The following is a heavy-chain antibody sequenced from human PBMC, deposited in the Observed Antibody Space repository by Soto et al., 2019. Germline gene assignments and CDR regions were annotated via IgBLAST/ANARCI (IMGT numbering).Heavy chain of an antibody. CDR2: TYYRSKWYN. CDR3: ARVDIVVVPAMGAFDI. D-gene: IGHD2-2*01. CDR1: GDSVSSNSAA. Sequence: KQSQTLSLTCAISGDSVSSNSAAWNWIRQSPSRGLEWLGRTYYRSKWYNDYAVSVKSRITINPDTSKNQFSLQLNSVTPEDTAVYYCARVDIVVVPAMGAFDIWGQGTMVTVSS. V-gene: IGHV6-1*01. J-gene: IGHJ3*02.